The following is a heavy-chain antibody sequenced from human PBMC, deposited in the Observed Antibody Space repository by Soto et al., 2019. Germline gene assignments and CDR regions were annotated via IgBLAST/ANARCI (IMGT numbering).Heavy chain of an antibody. CDR3: AKNGLSNSPSAIDS. V-gene: IGHV3-23*01. CDR1: GFTFNNNA. J-gene: IGHJ4*02. D-gene: IGHD1-1*01. CDR2: ISGNGRST. Sequence: VGSLRLSCATSGFTFNNNAMSWVRQAPGKGLGWVSGISGNGRSTYYADSVKGRFTISRDNAKNTLFLQMNSLRAEDTAVYYCAKNGLSNSPSAIDSWGQAPLVTLCS.